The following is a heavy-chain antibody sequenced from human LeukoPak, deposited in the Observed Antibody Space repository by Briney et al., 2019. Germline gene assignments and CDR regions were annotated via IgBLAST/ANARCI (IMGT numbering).Heavy chain of an antibody. D-gene: IGHD2-21*02. Sequence: GGSLRLSCAASGYTFSSYEMNWVRQAPGKGLEWVSYISSSGSTIYYADSVKGRFTISRDNAKNSLYLQMNSLRAEDTAVYYCARGQCGGDCYISDYWGQGTLVTVSS. V-gene: IGHV3-48*03. CDR3: ARGQCGGDCYISDY. J-gene: IGHJ4*02. CDR1: GYTFSSYE. CDR2: ISSSGSTI.